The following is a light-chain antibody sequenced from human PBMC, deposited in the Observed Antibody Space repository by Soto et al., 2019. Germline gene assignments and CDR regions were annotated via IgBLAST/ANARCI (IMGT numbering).Light chain of an antibody. CDR3: QSYDSSLSGWV. CDR1: SSNIGAGYD. CDR2: GNS. J-gene: IGLJ3*02. V-gene: IGLV1-40*01. Sequence: QSVLTQPPSVSGAQGQRVTISCTGSSSNIGAGYDVHWYQQLPGTAPKLLIYGNSNRPSGVPDRFSGSKSGTSASLAITGLQAEYEADYYCQSYDSSLSGWVFGGGTKLTVL.